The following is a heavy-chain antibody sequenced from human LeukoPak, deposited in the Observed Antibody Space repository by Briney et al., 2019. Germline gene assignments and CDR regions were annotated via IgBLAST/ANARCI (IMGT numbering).Heavy chain of an antibody. CDR1: GGSLSSYF. D-gene: IGHD3-22*01. CDR3: ARRSSANWFDP. Sequence: SETLSLTCTVSGGSLSSYFWSWIRQPPGKGLEWIGYIHNSATTYYNPSLKSRVTISIDTSNNQFSLKLSSVTAADTAVYYCARRSSANWFDPWGQGTLVTVSS. CDR2: IHNSATT. J-gene: IGHJ5*02. V-gene: IGHV4-4*08.